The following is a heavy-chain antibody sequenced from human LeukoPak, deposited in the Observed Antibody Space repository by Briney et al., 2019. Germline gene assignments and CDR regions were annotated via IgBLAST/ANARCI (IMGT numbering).Heavy chain of an antibody. J-gene: IGHJ5*02. Sequence: PGGSLRLSCAVSGFRVSDYYMSWVRKAPGKGLEWVGLIRDSGEAFYADFARGRFAISRDESENTLYLQMNSLRVEDTAVYFCARDCAANQDRIEFDPWGQGTPVIVSS. CDR2: IRDSGEA. CDR3: ARDCAANQDRIEFDP. CDR1: GFRVSDYY. D-gene: IGHD1-14*01. V-gene: IGHV3-66*03.